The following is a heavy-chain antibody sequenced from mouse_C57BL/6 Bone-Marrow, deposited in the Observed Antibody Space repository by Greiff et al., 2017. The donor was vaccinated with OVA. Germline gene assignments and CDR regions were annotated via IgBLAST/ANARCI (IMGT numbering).Heavy chain of an antibody. CDR3: ASSYWDDYFDY. Sequence: EVMLVESGAELVKPGASVKLSCTASGFNIKDYYMHWVKQRTEQGLEWIGRIDPEDGETKYAPKFQGKATITADTSSNTAYLQLSSLTSEDTAVYYCASSYWDDYFDYWGQGTTLTVSS. J-gene: IGHJ2*01. CDR1: GFNIKDYY. CDR2: IDPEDGET. D-gene: IGHD4-1*01. V-gene: IGHV14-2*01.